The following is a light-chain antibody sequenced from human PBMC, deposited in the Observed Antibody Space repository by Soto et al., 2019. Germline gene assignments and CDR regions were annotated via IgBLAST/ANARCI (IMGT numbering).Light chain of an antibody. CDR2: EVS. J-gene: IGLJ2*01. CDR1: RSDIGGYNY. Sequence: QSALTQPPSASGSPGQSVTISCTGTRSDIGGYNYVSWYQQHPGKAPKLIIYEVSERPSGVPCLFSGSKSGNTASLTVSGLQAEDEAEYFCSSFAGSNNLVVFGGGTKLTVL. CDR3: SSFAGSNNLVV. V-gene: IGLV2-8*01.